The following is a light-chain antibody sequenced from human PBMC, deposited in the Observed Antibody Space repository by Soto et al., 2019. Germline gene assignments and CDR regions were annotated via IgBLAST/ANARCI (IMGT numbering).Light chain of an antibody. Sequence: AIRMTQSPSSFSASTGDRVTITCRASQGISSYLAWYQQKPGKAPKLLIYAASTLQSGVPSRFSGSGSGTDFTLTISCLQSEDFATYYCQQYYSYPRPFGQGTKVAIK. J-gene: IGKJ1*01. CDR1: QGISSY. CDR3: QQYYSYPRP. CDR2: AAS. V-gene: IGKV1-8*01.